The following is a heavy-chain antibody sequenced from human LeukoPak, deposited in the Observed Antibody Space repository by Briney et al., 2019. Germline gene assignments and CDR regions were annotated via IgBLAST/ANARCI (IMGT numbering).Heavy chain of an antibody. Sequence: AGGSLRLSCAASGFTFSGSAMHWVRQASGKGLEWVGRVRNKANSCATAYAASVKGRFTISRDDSKNTAYLQMNSLKTEDTAVYYCTRRDPTDTAMDPFDYWGQGTLVTVSS. CDR3: TRRDPTDTAMDPFDY. CDR1: GFTFSGSA. CDR2: VRNKANSCAT. J-gene: IGHJ4*02. V-gene: IGHV3-73*01. D-gene: IGHD5-18*01.